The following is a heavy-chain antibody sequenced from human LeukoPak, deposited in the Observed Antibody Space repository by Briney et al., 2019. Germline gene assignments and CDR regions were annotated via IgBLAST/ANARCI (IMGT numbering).Heavy chain of an antibody. J-gene: IGHJ5*02. V-gene: IGHV1-46*01. CDR1: GYTFTSYY. CDR3: ATTVRGVRKSHNWFDP. Sequence: GASVKVSCKASGYTFTSYYMHCVRQAPGQGLEWMGIINPSGGSISYAQKFQGRVTMTRDMSTSTVYMELSSLRSEDTAVYYCATTVRGVRKSHNWFDPWGQGTLVTVSS. CDR2: INPSGGSI. D-gene: IGHD3-10*01.